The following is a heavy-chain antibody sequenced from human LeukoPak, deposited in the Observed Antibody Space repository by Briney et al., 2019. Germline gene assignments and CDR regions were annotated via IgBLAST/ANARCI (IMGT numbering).Heavy chain of an antibody. CDR1: GFTFDDYG. D-gene: IGHD3-22*01. J-gene: IGHJ4*02. CDR3: ARVSGLGSYYDSSGYPDY. Sequence: GGSLRLSCAASGFTFDDYGMSWVRQAPGKGLEWVSGINWNGGSTGYADSVKGRFTISRDNAKNSLYLQMNSLRAEATALYYCARVSGLGSYYDSSGYPDYWGQGTLVTVSS. V-gene: IGHV3-20*04. CDR2: INWNGGST.